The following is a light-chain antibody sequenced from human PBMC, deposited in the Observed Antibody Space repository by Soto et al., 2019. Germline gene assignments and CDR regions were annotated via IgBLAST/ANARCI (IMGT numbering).Light chain of an antibody. CDR3: QSYDNSLSGSWV. CDR2: ANN. V-gene: IGLV1-40*01. CDR1: SSNIGAGYD. Sequence: QTVVTQPPSVSGAPGQRVTISCTGSSSNIGAGYDVHWYQQLLGTAPKLLVFANNNRPSGVPDRFSGSNSGTSASLAITGLQAEDEADYYCQSYDNSLSGSWVFGGGTKLTVL. J-gene: IGLJ3*02.